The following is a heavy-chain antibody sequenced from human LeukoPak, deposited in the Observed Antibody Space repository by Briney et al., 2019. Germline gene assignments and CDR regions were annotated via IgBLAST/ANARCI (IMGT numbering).Heavy chain of an antibody. CDR2: ISYDGSNK. CDR1: GFTFSSYG. D-gene: IGHD4-11*01. CDR3: AKPPFEYDYSAHDEYFQH. V-gene: IGHV3-30*18. Sequence: GRSLRLSCAASGFTFSSYGMHWVRQAPGKGLEWVAVISYDGSNKYYTDSVKGRFTISRDNSKNTLYLQMNSLRAEDTAVYCCAKPPFEYDYSAHDEYFQHWGQGTLVTVSS. J-gene: IGHJ1*01.